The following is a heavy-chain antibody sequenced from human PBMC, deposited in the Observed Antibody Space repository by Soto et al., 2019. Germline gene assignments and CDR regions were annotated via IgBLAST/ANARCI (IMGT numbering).Heavy chain of an antibody. CDR3: ARDPVVVVPAAPDYYYGMDV. CDR2: IYYSGST. CDR1: GGSISSGDYY. D-gene: IGHD2-2*01. Sequence: SETLSLTCTVSGGSISSGDYYWSWIRQPPGKGLEWIGYIYYSGSTYYNPSLKSRVTISVDTSKNQFSLKLSSVTAADTAVYYCARDPVVVVPAAPDYYYGMDVWGQGTTVT. J-gene: IGHJ6*02. V-gene: IGHV4-30-4*01.